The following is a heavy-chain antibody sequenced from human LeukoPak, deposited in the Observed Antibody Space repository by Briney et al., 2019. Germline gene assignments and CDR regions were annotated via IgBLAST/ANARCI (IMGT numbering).Heavy chain of an antibody. J-gene: IGHJ5*02. Sequence: ASVKVSCKASGYTFTGYYMHWVRQAPGQGLEWMGWINPNSGGANYAQKFQGWVTMTRDTSISTAYTELSRLRSDDTAVYYCARGGCSGGSCYGGFWFDPWGQGTLVTVSS. D-gene: IGHD2-15*01. CDR3: ARGGCSGGSCYGGFWFDP. CDR1: GYTFTGYY. V-gene: IGHV1-2*04. CDR2: INPNSGGA.